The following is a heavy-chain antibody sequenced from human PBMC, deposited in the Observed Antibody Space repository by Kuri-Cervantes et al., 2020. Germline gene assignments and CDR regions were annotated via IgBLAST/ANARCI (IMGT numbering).Heavy chain of an antibody. CDR1: GGSISSYY. CDR3: ARDRLKDGYFQH. V-gene: IGHV4-59*12. J-gene: IGHJ1*01. D-gene: IGHD3-22*01. Sequence: SETLSLTCTVSGGSISSYYWSWIRQPPGKGLEWIGYIYYSGSTNYNPPLKSRVTISVDTSKNQFSLKLSSVTAADTAVYYCARDRLKDGYFQHWGQGTLVTVSS. CDR2: IYYSGST.